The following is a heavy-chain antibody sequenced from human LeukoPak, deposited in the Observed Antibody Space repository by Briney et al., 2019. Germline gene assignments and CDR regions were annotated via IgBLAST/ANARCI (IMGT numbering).Heavy chain of an antibody. Sequence: SSETLSLTCTVSGGSISSSSYYWGWIRQPPGKGLEWIGSIYYSGSTYYNPSLKSRVTISVDTSKNQFSLKLSSVTAADTAVYYCARQSAGWFGELLYYFDYWGQGTLVTVSS. CDR3: ARQSAGWFGELLYYFDY. J-gene: IGHJ4*02. CDR2: IYYSGST. V-gene: IGHV4-39*01. D-gene: IGHD3-10*01. CDR1: GGSISSSSYY.